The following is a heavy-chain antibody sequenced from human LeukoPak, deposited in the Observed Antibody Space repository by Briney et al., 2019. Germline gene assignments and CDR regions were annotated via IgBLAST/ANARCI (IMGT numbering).Heavy chain of an antibody. CDR1: GGSISSSSYY. J-gene: IGHJ4*02. Sequence: SETLSLTCTVSGGSISSSSYYWGWIRQPPGKGLEWIGSIYYSGSTYYSPSLKSRVSISVDTSKNQFSLKLSSVTAADTAVYYCARGAYCTSINCYGFDYWGQGTQVTASS. CDR2: IYYSGST. D-gene: IGHD2-2*01. V-gene: IGHV4-39*01. CDR3: ARGAYCTSINCYGFDY.